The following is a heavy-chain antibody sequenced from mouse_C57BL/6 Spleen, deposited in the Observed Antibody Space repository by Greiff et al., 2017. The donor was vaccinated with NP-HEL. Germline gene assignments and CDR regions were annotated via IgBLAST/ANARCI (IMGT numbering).Heavy chain of an antibody. CDR2: ISSGGSYT. V-gene: IGHV5-6*01. CDR1: GFTFSSYG. CDR3: ARHDVYDGYTGYAMDY. J-gene: IGHJ4*01. D-gene: IGHD2-3*01. Sequence: EVQGVESGGDLVKPGGSLKLSCAASGFTFSSYGMSWVRQTPDKRLEWVATISSGGSYTYYPDSVKGRFTISRDNAKNTLYLQMSSLKSEDTAMYYCARHDVYDGYTGYAMDYWGQGTSVTVSS.